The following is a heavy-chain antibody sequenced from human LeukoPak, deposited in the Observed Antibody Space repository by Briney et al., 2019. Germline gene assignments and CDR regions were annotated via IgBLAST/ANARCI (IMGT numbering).Heavy chain of an antibody. J-gene: IGHJ6*03. CDR3: ASSGYLMYYMAV. Sequence: KPSETLSLTCGVYGGSFSGYYWSWIRQPPGKGLEWIGEVNHSGSTNYNPSLKSRVTVSVDTSKNQLSLKLTSVTAADTAVYYCASSGYLMYYMAVWGKGTTVTVSS. D-gene: IGHD3-22*01. CDR1: GGSFSGYY. V-gene: IGHV4-34*01. CDR2: VNHSGST.